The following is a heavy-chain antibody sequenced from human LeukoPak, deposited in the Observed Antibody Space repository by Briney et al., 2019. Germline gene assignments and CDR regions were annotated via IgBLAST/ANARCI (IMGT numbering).Heavy chain of an antibody. Sequence: GGFLRLSCAASVFTFSAYTMSWVRQAPGKGLEWVSYITTSSDDKYYAQSLRGRLTISSDNAKNSLFMQRNSLRGDDTAVYYCARDPAATPLDYWGQGILVTVSS. J-gene: IGHJ4*02. V-gene: IGHV3-21*01. D-gene: IGHD6-13*01. CDR3: ARDPAATPLDY. CDR1: VFTFSAYT. CDR2: ITTSSDDK.